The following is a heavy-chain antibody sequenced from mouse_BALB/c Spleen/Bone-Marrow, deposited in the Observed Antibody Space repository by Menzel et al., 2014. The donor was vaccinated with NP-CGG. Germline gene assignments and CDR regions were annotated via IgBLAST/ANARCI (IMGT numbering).Heavy chain of an antibody. D-gene: IGHD2-4*01. Sequence: VQLKDSGGGLVKSGGSLKLSCAASGFSFSNYGMSWLRQTPEKRLEWVATISGDGRYTFYSDSVKGRFTISRDNAKNNLYLQLSGLRSEDTALYYCARHAYYDQTEVSLVCWSQGTLVTVFA. J-gene: IGHJ3*01. CDR1: GFSFSNYG. V-gene: IGHV5-9-2*01. CDR2: ISGDGRYT. CDR3: ARHAYYDQTEVSLVC.